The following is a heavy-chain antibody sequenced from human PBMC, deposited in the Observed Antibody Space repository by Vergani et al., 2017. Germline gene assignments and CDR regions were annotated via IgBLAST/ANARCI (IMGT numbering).Heavy chain of an antibody. V-gene: IGHV4-30-4*01. D-gene: IGHD3-10*01. CDR1: GDSIRSGENY. J-gene: IGHJ5*02. CDR3: ARDSDSGERFDP. CDR2: IYYSGST. Sequence: QVQVQESGPGLVKPSQTLSLTCTVSGDSIRSGENYWSWFRQPPGKGLEWIGYIYYSGSTYYNSSLKSRVTLSIDTSKNQFFLRLTSVTAADSAIYYCARDSDSGERFDPWGQGTLVTVSS.